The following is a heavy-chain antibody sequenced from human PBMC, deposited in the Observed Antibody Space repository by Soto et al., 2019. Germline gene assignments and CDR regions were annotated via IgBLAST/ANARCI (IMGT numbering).Heavy chain of an antibody. V-gene: IGHV3-48*02. CDR2: ISGSSSTI. D-gene: IGHD3-3*01. Sequence: GGSLRLSCAASGFTFSSYSMSWVRQAPGKGLEWVSYISGSSSTIYYADSVKGRFTISRDNAKNSLYLQMNSLRDEDTAVYYCARTFGVIGDAFDIWGQGTMVTVSS. CDR1: GFTFSSYS. J-gene: IGHJ3*02. CDR3: ARTFGVIGDAFDI.